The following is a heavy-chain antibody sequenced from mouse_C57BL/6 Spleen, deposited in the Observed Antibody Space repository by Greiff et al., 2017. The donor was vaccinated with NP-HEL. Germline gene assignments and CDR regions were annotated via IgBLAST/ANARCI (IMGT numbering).Heavy chain of an antibody. D-gene: IGHD2-5*01. CDR3: ARGRDIVTYYFDY. V-gene: IGHV1-53*01. CDR2: INPSNGGT. J-gene: IGHJ2*01. Sequence: VQLQQSGTELVKPGASVKLSCKASGYTFTSYWMHWVKQRPGQGLEWIGNINPSNGGTNYNEKFKSKATLTVDKSSSTAYMQLSSLTSEDSAVYYCARGRDIVTYYFDYWGQGTTLTVSS. CDR1: GYTFTSYW.